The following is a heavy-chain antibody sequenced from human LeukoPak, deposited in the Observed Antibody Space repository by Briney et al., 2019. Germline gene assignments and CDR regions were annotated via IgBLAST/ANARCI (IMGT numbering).Heavy chain of an antibody. CDR3: ARSPATSWSNFDY. CDR1: VESFSDHY. J-gene: IGHJ4*02. V-gene: IGHV4-34*01. Sequence: SETLSLTCAVYVESFSDHYWTWIRQPPGKGLEWIGEIHHSGSTSYRLSPKSRVTISVDRSKNQFSLKLTSVTAADTAVYYCARSPATSWSNFDYWGQGTLVTVSS. D-gene: IGHD2-2*01. CDR2: IHHSGST.